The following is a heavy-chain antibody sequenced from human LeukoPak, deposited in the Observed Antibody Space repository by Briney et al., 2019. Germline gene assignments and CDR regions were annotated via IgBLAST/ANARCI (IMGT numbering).Heavy chain of an antibody. CDR2: ISGDGGST. CDR3: ARPRTSSGQTYYYYYYGMDV. CDR1: GFTFDDYA. D-gene: IGHD6-19*01. V-gene: IGHV3-43*02. J-gene: IGHJ6*02. Sequence: GGSLRLSCAASGFTFDDYAMHWVRQAPGEGLEWVSFISGDGGSTYYADSVKGRFTISRDNSKNSLFLQMNSLRTEDTALYYCARPRTSSGQTYYYYYYGMDVWGQGTTVTVSS.